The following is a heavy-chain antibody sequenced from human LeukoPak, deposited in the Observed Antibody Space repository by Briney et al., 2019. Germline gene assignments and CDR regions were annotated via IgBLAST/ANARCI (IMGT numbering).Heavy chain of an antibody. V-gene: IGHV4-30-4*02. D-gene: IGHD2-2*02. CDR3: ARAEGYCSSTSCYKNWFDP. CDR2: ISYSGST. J-gene: IGHJ5*02. CDR1: GGSISSGDYY. Sequence: TPSETLSLTCTVSGGSISSGDYYWSWIHQPPGPGLEWIGYISYSGSTYYNPSLKSRVTISVDTSKNQFSLKLSSVTAADTAVYYCARAEGYCSSTSCYKNWFDPWGQGTLVTVSS.